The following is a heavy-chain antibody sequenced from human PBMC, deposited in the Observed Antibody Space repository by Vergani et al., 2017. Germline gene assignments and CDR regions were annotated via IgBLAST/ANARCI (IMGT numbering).Heavy chain of an antibody. CDR2: ISSSSSTI. CDR1: GFTFSSYS. Sequence: EVQLVESGGGLVQPGGSLRLSCAASGFTFSSYSMNWVRQAPGKGLEWVSYISSSSSTIYYADSVKGRFTISRDNAKNTLYLQMNSLRAEDTAVYYCARLLAVAGWYYYYGMDVWGQGTTVTVSS. V-gene: IGHV3-48*04. D-gene: IGHD6-19*01. J-gene: IGHJ6*02. CDR3: ARLLAVAGWYYYYGMDV.